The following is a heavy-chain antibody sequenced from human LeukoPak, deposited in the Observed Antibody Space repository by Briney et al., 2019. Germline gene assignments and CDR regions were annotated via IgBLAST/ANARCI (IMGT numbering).Heavy chain of an antibody. Sequence: SETLSLTCAVYGGSFGGYYWSWIRQPPGKGLEWIGEINHSGSTNYNPSLKSRVTISVDTSKNQFSLKLSSVTAADTAVYYCARLRVVVVAARYYYYGMDVWGQGTTVTVSS. D-gene: IGHD2-15*01. CDR3: ARLRVVVVAARYYYYGMDV. CDR1: GGSFGGYY. CDR2: INHSGST. V-gene: IGHV4-34*01. J-gene: IGHJ6*02.